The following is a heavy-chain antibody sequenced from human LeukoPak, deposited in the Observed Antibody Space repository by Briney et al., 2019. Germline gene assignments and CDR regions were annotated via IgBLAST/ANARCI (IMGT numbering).Heavy chain of an antibody. V-gene: IGHV4-4*09. CDR3: ARRTWGVYYFDY. CDR2: IYASGNT. D-gene: IGHD3-10*01. CDR1: GGSISSYY. J-gene: IGHJ4*02. Sequence: SETLSLTCTVSGGSISSYYWSWIRQPPGKGLEWIGYIYASGNTNYNPSLKSRVTVSLDTSKNQFSQKLSSVTAADTAVYYCARRTWGVYYFDYWGQGTLVTVSS.